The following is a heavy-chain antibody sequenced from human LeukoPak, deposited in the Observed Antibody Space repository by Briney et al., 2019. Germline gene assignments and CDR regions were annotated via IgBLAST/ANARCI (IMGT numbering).Heavy chain of an antibody. J-gene: IGHJ4*02. Sequence: GGSLRLSCAASGFTFSNYGMHWVRQAPGKGLEWVAVISYDGSNKYYADSVKGRFTISRDNSKNTLYLQMNSLRAEDTAVYYCAKSLYTMVRGVSIGPDYWGQGTLVTVSS. CDR3: AKSLYTMVRGVSIGPDY. D-gene: IGHD3-10*01. CDR1: GFTFSNYG. CDR2: ISYDGSNK. V-gene: IGHV3-30*18.